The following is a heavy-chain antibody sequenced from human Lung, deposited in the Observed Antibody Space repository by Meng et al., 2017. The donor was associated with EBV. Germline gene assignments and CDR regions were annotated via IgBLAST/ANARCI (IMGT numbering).Heavy chain of an antibody. Sequence: QLVQSGAEVKKPGASVRVSGKVAGYTFTHHGISWIRQAPGQGLEWMGWISCYNGDTNYAQKLQGRVTMTTDTSTNTAYMDLRGLRSDDTAVYYCARDPSNTSGRYAYFDYWGQGTLVTVSS. V-gene: IGHV1-18*01. CDR2: ISCYNGDT. CDR1: GYTFTHHG. J-gene: IGHJ4*02. CDR3: ARDPSNTSGRYAYFDY. D-gene: IGHD6-19*01.